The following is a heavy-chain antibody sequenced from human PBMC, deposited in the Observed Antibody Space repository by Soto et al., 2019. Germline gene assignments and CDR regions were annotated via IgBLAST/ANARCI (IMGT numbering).Heavy chain of an antibody. J-gene: IGHJ4*02. Sequence: GGSLRLSCAASGFTVSRNYMSWVRQAPGKGLEWVSIIHSGDSTYYAGSVKGRFTISRDNSKNTLYLQMSSLRAEDTAVYYCVRDMQLWRLDSWGQGALVTISS. CDR1: GFTVSRNY. CDR3: VRDMQLWRLDS. D-gene: IGHD2-21*01. CDR2: IHSGDST. V-gene: IGHV3-66*01.